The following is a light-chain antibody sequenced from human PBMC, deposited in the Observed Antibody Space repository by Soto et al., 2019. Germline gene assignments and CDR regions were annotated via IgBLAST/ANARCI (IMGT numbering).Light chain of an antibody. V-gene: IGKV3-20*01. CDR3: QQYGSSPRFT. CDR1: QSVSSSY. Sequence: EIVLTQSPGTLSLSPGERASLSCRASQSVSSSYLAWYQQKPGQAPRLLIYGASSRATGIPDRFSGSGAGTDFTVNISRMEPEDFAVYYYQQYGSSPRFTFGPGTKVDIK. CDR2: GAS. J-gene: IGKJ3*01.